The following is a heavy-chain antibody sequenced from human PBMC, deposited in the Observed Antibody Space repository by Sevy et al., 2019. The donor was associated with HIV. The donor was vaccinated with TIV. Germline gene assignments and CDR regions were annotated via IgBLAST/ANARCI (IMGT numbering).Heavy chain of an antibody. CDR2: ISTLNT. CDR1: GYSFTSYD. Sequence: ASVKVSCKASGYSFTSYDITWVRQAPGQGLEWMGWISTLNTNYAQKLQGRVTLTTDTSTSTVYMELRSLRSDDTAVYYCARAPSGSQGPGQYFQHWGQGTLVTVSS. V-gene: IGHV1-18*01. D-gene: IGHD1-26*01. CDR3: ARAPSGSQGPGQYFQH. J-gene: IGHJ1*01.